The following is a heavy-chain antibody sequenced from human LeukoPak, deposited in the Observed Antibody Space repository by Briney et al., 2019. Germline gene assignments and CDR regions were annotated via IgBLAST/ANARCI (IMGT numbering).Heavy chain of an antibody. CDR2: LWEDGTNI. D-gene: IGHD6-19*01. CDR3: ARVGYNTGWFEC. Sequence: GTSLRLSCAASGFTFSIYGMHWVRQAPGKGLEWVAGLWEDGTNIKYADSAKGRFTISRDNSKNTLYLQMNSLRAEDTAVYFCARVGYNTGWFECWGQGTLVTVSS. V-gene: IGHV3-33*01. J-gene: IGHJ5*01. CDR1: GFTFSIYG.